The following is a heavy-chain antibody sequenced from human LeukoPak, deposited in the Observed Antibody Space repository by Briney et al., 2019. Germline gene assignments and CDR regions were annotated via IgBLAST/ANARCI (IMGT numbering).Heavy chain of an antibody. CDR1: GFTFSSYS. V-gene: IGHV3-66*01. CDR2: IYSGGST. Sequence: GGSLRLSCAASGFTFSSYSMNWVRQAPGKGLEWVSVIYSGGSTYYADSVKGRFTISRDNSKNTLYLQMNSLRAEDTAVYYCAREAPGSDLELGIQGYFDYWGQGTLVTVSS. D-gene: IGHD7-27*01. J-gene: IGHJ4*02. CDR3: AREAPGSDLELGIQGYFDY.